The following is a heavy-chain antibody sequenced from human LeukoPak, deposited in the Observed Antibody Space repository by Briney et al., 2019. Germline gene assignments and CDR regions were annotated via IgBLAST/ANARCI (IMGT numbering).Heavy chain of an antibody. Sequence: SETLSLTCTVSGDSISSITYYWGWIRHPPGKGLEWIGNLYYSGSTYYNPSLKSRVTISVDTSKNQFSLKLSSVTAADTAVYYCARDLTGFDYWGQGTLVTVSS. CDR2: LYYSGST. CDR3: ARDLTGFDY. CDR1: GDSISSITYY. J-gene: IGHJ4*02. D-gene: IGHD7-27*01. V-gene: IGHV4-39*07.